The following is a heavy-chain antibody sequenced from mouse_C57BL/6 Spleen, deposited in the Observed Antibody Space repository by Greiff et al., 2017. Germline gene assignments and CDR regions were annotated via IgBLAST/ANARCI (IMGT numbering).Heavy chain of an antibody. Sequence: VQLQESGAELVKPGASVKISCKASGYAFSSYWMTWVKQRPGKGLEWIGLFSLGDGDTNYNGKFKGKATLAADKASSTAYKQISSMTSEYAAVYCCASYGDGYDVAYWGQGTLVTVSA. J-gene: IGHJ3*01. V-gene: IGHV1-80*01. D-gene: IGHD2-2*01. CDR2: FSLGDGDT. CDR3: ASYGDGYDVAY. CDR1: GYAFSSYW.